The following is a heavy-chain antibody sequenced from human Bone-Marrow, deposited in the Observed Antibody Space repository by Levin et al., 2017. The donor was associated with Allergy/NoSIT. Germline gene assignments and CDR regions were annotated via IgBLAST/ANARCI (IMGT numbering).Heavy chain of an antibody. CDR3: ARVGRYNGNYTPNRFGP. CDR1: AGSINSGDYY. V-gene: IGHV4-30-4*01. CDR2: IYYSGNT. D-gene: IGHD4-11*01. Sequence: SETLSLTCTVSAGSINSGDYYWSWIRQTPGTGLEWIGYIYYSGNTYYNPSLKSRVTISVDTPKNKFYLKVTSVTAADTAVYYCARVGRYNGNYTPNRFGPWGQGTLVTVSS. J-gene: IGHJ5*02.